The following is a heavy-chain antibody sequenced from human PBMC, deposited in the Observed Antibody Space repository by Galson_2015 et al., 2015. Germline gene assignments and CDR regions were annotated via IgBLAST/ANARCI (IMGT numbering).Heavy chain of an antibody. CDR3: AKDQGKHNNHYYYYYGMDV. Sequence: SLRLSCAASGFTFSSYAMSWVRQAPGKGLEWVSAISGSGGSTYYADSVKGRSTISRDNSKNSLYLQMNSLRAEDTAVYYCAKDQGKHNNHYYYYYGMDVWGQGTTVTVSS. CDR1: GFTFSSYA. D-gene: IGHD1/OR15-1a*01. J-gene: IGHJ6*02. CDR2: ISGSGGST. V-gene: IGHV3-23*01.